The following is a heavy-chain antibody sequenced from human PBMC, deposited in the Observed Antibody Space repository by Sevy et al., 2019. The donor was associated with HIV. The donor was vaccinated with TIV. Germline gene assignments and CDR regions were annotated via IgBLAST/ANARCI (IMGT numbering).Heavy chain of an antibody. J-gene: IGHJ4*02. CDR1: AFTFTTYV. D-gene: IGHD3-22*01. CDR2: ISSDGSNE. Sequence: GGSLRLSCAASAFTFTTYVMHWVRQAPGKGLEWVAVISSDGSNEYYADSVKGRFTISRDKSKNTLYLEMNSLRAEDTAVYFCGRDPGYFDSSGFYGYIDHWGQGTLVTVSS. CDR3: GRDPGYFDSSGFYGYIDH. V-gene: IGHV3-30*04.